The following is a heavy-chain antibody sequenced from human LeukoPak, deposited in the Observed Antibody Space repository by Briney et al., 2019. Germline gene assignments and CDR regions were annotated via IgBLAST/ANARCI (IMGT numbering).Heavy chain of an antibody. V-gene: IGHV4-39*07. Sequence: SETLSLTCTVSGGSINTPNYYWGWIRPAPGMGLEGIGNIFYSGGTYPSPSLTSRVTISLDTSRNQFSLKLNSVTAADTAVYYCARVRDGYNLYYYYYMDVWGKGTTVTVSS. CDR2: IFYSGGT. J-gene: IGHJ6*03. CDR3: ARVRDGYNLYYYYYMDV. CDR1: GGSINTPNYY. D-gene: IGHD5-24*01.